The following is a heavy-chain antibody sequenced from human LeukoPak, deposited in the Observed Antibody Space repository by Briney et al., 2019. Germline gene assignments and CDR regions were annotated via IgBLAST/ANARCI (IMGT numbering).Heavy chain of an antibody. D-gene: IGHD3-10*01. CDR3: ARDYRFYGSGSPTY. J-gene: IGHJ4*02. CDR2: ISGSGGST. Sequence: GGSLRLSCAASGFTFSSYAMSWVRQAPGKGLEWVSAISGSGGSTYYADSVKGRFTISRDNSKNTLYLQMNSLRAEDTAVYYCARDYRFYGSGSPTYWGQGTLVTVSS. CDR1: GFTFSSYA. V-gene: IGHV3-23*01.